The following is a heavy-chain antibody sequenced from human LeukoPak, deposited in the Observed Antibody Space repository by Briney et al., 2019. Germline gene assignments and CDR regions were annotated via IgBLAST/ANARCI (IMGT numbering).Heavy chain of an antibody. CDR3: ARGYYGSGSYYNVRYYYYMDV. J-gene: IGHJ6*03. Sequence: PSETLSLTCSVSGGSFNSPTYYWGWIRQPPGKGLEWIGYIYYSGSTNYNPSLKSRVTISVDTSKNQFSLKLSSVTAADTAVYYCARGYYGSGSYYNVRYYYYMDVWGKGTTVTISS. D-gene: IGHD3-10*01. CDR2: IYYSGST. CDR1: GGSFNSPTYY. V-gene: IGHV4-61*01.